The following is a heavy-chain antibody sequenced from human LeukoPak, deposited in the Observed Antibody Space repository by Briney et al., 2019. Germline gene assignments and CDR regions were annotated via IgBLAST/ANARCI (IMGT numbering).Heavy chain of an antibody. CDR2: ISYDGSNK. CDR3: ARDTYYYDSSGYPDY. CDR1: GFTFSSYA. J-gene: IGHJ4*02. V-gene: IGHV3-30-3*01. Sequence: GGSLRLSCAASGFTFSSYAMHWVRQAPGKGLEWVAVISYDGSNKYYADSVKGRFTISRDNSKNTLYLQMNSLRAEATAVYYCARDTYYYDSSGYPDYWGQGTLVTVSS. D-gene: IGHD3-22*01.